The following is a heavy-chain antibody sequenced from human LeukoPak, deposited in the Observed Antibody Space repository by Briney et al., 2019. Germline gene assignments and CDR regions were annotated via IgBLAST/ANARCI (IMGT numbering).Heavy chain of an antibody. D-gene: IGHD4/OR15-4a*01. CDR3: AKDPTHFRVWDDYDTNILSH. CDR2: IRYDGSNK. V-gene: IGHV3-30*02. CDR1: GFTFSSYE. J-gene: IGHJ4*02. Sequence: AGGSLRLSCAASGFTFSSYEMNWVRQAPGKGLEWVAFIRYDGSNKYYADSVKGRFTISRDNSKNTLYLQMNSLRADDTAVYYCAKDPTHFRVWDDYDTNILSHWGQGTLVTVSS.